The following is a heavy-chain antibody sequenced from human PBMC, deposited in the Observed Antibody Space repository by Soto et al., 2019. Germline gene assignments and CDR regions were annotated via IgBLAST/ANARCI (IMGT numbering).Heavy chain of an antibody. Sequence: SETLSLTCAVSGGSISSSNWWSWVRQPPGKGLEWIGEIYHSGSTNYNPSLKSRVTISVDKSKNQFSLKLSSVTAADTAVYYCARGGYSYGYNFDYWGQGTLVTVSS. CDR2: IYHSGST. CDR3: ARGGYSYGYNFDY. D-gene: IGHD5-18*01. CDR1: GGSISSSNW. V-gene: IGHV4-4*02. J-gene: IGHJ4*02.